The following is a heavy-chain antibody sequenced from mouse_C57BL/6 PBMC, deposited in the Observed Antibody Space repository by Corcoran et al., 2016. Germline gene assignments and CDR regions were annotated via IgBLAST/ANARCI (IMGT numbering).Heavy chain of an antibody. Sequence: QVQLQQSGAELARPGASVKLSCKASGYTFTSYGISWVKQRTGQGLEWIGEIYPRSGNTYYNEKFKGKATLTADKSSSTAYMELRSLTSEDSAVYLCARRDDYDFAYWGQGTLVTVSA. V-gene: IGHV1-81*01. CDR3: ARRDDYDFAY. J-gene: IGHJ3*01. CDR2: IYPRSGNT. CDR1: GYTFTSYG. D-gene: IGHD2-4*01.